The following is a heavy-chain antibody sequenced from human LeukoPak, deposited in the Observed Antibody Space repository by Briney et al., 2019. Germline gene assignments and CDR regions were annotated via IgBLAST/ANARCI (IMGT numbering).Heavy chain of an antibody. CDR3: ARDGLRYCSSTSCYYDY. CDR2: MIPIFGTA. J-gene: IGHJ4*02. Sequence: ASVKVSCKASGGAFSSYAISWVRQAPGQGLEWMGGMIPIFGTANYAQKFQGRVTITADESTSTAYMELSSLRSEDTAVYYCARDGLRYCSSTSCYYDYWGQGTLVTVSS. V-gene: IGHV1-69*13. CDR1: GGAFSSYA. D-gene: IGHD2-2*01.